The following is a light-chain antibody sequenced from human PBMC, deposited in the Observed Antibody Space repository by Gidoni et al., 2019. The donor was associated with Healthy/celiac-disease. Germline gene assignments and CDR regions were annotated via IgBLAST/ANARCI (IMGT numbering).Light chain of an antibody. V-gene: IGKV3-15*01. J-gene: IGKJ4*01. CDR1: QSVSSN. Sequence: EIVMTQSTATLSWSPGEIATLSCRASQSVSSNLAWYQQKPGQAPRLLLYGASTRATGIPARFSGSGSGTEFTLTISSLQSEDCAVDYCQQYNNWPPLTFXGXKKVEIK. CDR3: QQYNNWPPLT. CDR2: GAS.